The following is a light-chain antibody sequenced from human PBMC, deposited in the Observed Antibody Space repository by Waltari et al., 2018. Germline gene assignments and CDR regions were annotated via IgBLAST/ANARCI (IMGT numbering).Light chain of an antibody. J-gene: IGLJ3*02. CDR1: SGHSNNV. CDR2: VNSKGSH. V-gene: IGLV4-69*01. Sequence: QLVLTQSPSASASLGASVKLTCTLSSGHSNNVIAWHQQQPAKGPRYLMNVNSKGSHRKGDEIPDRFSCCSSGAGRYLSIASLQSEDEADYDCQTGGQGTWVFGGGTKLTVL. CDR3: QTGGQGTWV.